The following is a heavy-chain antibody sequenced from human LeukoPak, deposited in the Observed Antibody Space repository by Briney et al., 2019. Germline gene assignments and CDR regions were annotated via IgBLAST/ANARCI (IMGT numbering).Heavy chain of an antibody. V-gene: IGHV4-59*01. CDR1: GGSISSYY. D-gene: IGHD6-19*01. Sequence: SETLSLTCTVSGGSISSYYWSWIRQPPGKGLEWIGYIYYSGSTNYNPSLKSRVTISVDTSKNQFSLKLSSVTAADTAVYYCARAPMAGTWDYWGQGTLVTVSS. CDR3: ARAPMAGTWDY. J-gene: IGHJ4*02. CDR2: IYYSGST.